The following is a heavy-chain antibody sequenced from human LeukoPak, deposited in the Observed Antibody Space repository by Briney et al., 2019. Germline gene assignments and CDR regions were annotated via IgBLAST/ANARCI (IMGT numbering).Heavy chain of an antibody. D-gene: IGHD3-22*01. V-gene: IGHV3-33*01. CDR3: AREIGWDSSGYPAIYYGMDV. CDR1: GFTFSSYG. J-gene: IGHJ6*02. Sequence: GRSLRLSCAASGFTFSSYGMHWVRQAPGKGLEWVAVIWYDGSNKYYADSVKGRFTTSRDNSKNTLYLQMNSLRAEDTAVYYCAREIGWDSSGYPAIYYGMDVWGQGTTVTVSS. CDR2: IWYDGSNK.